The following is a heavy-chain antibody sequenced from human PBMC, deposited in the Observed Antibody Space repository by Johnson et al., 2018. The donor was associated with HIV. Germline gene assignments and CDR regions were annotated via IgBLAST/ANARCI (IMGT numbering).Heavy chain of an antibody. J-gene: IGHJ3*02. CDR2: IRSKANSYAT. CDR1: GFTFSGSA. D-gene: IGHD5-18*01. Sequence: VQLVESGGGLVQPGGSLKLSCAASGFTFSGSAMHWVRQASGRGLEWVGRIRSKANSYATAYAASVKGRVTISRDDSKNTAYLQMNRLKTEDTAVYYCTRHSSLGYPRAFDIWGQGTMVTVSS. CDR3: TRHSSLGYPRAFDI. V-gene: IGHV3-73*02.